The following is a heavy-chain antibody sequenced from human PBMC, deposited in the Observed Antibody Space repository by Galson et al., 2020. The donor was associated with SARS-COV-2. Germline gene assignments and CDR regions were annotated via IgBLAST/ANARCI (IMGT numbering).Heavy chain of an antibody. CDR1: GGSISSNDYY. CDR2: IYHNGND. CDR3: ARDHCSGRSVYFDY. V-gene: IGHV4-30-4*01. J-gene: IGHJ4*02. D-gene: IGHD2-15*01. Sequence: SETLSLTCTVSGGSISSNDYYWSWNRPPHGQGLEWVGYIYHNGNDYSNPSLKSRTAIAVDTYKNQFSLRLRSMTAEDTAVYYCARDHCSGRSVYFDYWGQGSLVTVSS.